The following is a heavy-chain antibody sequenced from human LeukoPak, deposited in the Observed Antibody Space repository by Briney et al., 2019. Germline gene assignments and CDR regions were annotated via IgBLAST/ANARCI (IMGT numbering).Heavy chain of an antibody. J-gene: IGHJ6*02. Sequence: SETLSLTCTVSGGSISSYYWSWIRRPPGKGLEWIGYIYYSGSTNYNPSLKSRVTISVDTSKNQFSLKLSSVTAADTAVYYCARGDRDSSGYYEYYYGMDVWGQGTTVTVSS. CDR3: ARGDRDSSGYYEYYYGMDV. CDR1: GGSISSYY. V-gene: IGHV4-59*01. D-gene: IGHD3-22*01. CDR2: IYYSGST.